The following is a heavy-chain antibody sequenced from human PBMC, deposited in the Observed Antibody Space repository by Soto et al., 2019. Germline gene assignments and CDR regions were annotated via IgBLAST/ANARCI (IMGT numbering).Heavy chain of an antibody. CDR1: GGSFSGYY. CDR3: ARGDYDILTGYSEF. CDR2: INHSGST. J-gene: IGHJ4*02. Sequence: SETLSLTCAVYGGSFSGYYWSWIRQPPGKGLEWIGEINHSGSTNYNPSLKSRVTISVDTSKNQFSLKLSSVTAADTAVYYCARGDYDILTGYSEFCGKGTLVTVSS. D-gene: IGHD3-9*01. V-gene: IGHV4-34*01.